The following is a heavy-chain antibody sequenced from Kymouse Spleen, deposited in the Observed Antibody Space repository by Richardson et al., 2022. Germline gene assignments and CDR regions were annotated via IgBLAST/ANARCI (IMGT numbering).Heavy chain of an antibody. J-gene: IGHJ6*02. D-gene: IGHD3-3*01. V-gene: IGHV4-4*02. CDR1: GGSISSSNW. CDR3: ARGTYYDFWSGYYTCSTTTTVWTS. Sequence: QVQLQESGPGLVKPSGTLSLTCAVSGGSISSSNWWSWVRQPPGKGLEWIGEIYHSGSTNYNPSLKSRVTISVDKSKNQFSLKLSSVTAADTAVYYCARGTYYDFWSGYYTCSTTTTVWTSGAKGPRSPSPQ. CDR2: IYHSGST.